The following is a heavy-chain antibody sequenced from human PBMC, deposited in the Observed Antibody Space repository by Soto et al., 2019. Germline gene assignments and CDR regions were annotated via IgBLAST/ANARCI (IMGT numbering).Heavy chain of an antibody. D-gene: IGHD1-1*01. CDR3: ARDRDWNLDY. V-gene: IGHV1-18*01. J-gene: IGHJ4*02. CDR2: VYIDVT. Sequence: QVHLVQSGPEVKKPGASVKVSCKASGYTFSNYGFSWLRQAPGQGLEWIGWVYIDVTKYSQNLQGRVTMTTDTSTSTIYMELRSLTSDDTAVYYCARDRDWNLDYWGQGTLITVSS. CDR1: GYTFSNYG.